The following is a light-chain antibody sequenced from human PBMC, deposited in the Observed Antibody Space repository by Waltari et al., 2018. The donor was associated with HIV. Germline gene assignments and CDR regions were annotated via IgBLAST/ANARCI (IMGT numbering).Light chain of an antibody. Sequence: QSALTQPASVSGSPGQSITISCTGTSSDVGAYEYVSWYQQHPGKVPKLLIYDVYNRPSRISNRFPGSKSGNTASLTISGLQAEDEAAYYCASFTSGRLNVFGTGTKVTVL. CDR3: ASFTSGRLNV. CDR1: SSDVGAYEY. V-gene: IGLV2-14*03. CDR2: DVY. J-gene: IGLJ1*01.